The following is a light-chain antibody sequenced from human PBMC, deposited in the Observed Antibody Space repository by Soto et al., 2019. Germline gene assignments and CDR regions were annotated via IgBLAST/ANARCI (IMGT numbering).Light chain of an antibody. Sequence: EIMMTQSPATLSVSPGEIVTLSCRASQPVSSNFAWYRQKPGQAPTLLIYGASTRATGVPARFSGSGSGTEYTLPISSLQSEDVAVDYCQQFNKWPYTFGQGTKLEIK. J-gene: IGKJ2*01. CDR1: QPVSSN. CDR2: GAS. V-gene: IGKV3-15*01. CDR3: QQFNKWPYT.